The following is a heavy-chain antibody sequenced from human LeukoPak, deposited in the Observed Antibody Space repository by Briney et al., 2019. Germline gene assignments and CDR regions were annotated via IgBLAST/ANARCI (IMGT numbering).Heavy chain of an antibody. Sequence: GGSLRLSCAASGFTFSSYSMNWVRQAPGKGLEWVSSISSSSSYIYYADSVKGRFTISRDNAKNSLYLQMNSLRAEDTAVYYCARETRAKQQLGDYWGQGTLVTVSS. CDR1: GFTFSSYS. CDR2: ISSSSSYI. CDR3: ARETRAKQQLGDY. D-gene: IGHD6-13*01. V-gene: IGHV3-21*01. J-gene: IGHJ4*02.